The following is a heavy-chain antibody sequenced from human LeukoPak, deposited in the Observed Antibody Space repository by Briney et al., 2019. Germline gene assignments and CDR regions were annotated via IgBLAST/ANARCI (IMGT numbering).Heavy chain of an antibody. CDR3: ARGIVGVIPIDY. J-gene: IGHJ4*02. Sequence: GGSLRLSCAASRFTLSTYWMSWVRQAPGKGLEWVAHIKQDGSQEYYVDSVKGRFTISRDSAKNSLYLQMNSLRAEDTAVYYCARGIVGVIPIDYWGQGTLVTVSS. CDR2: IKQDGSQE. V-gene: IGHV3-7*04. D-gene: IGHD1-26*01. CDR1: RFTLSTYW.